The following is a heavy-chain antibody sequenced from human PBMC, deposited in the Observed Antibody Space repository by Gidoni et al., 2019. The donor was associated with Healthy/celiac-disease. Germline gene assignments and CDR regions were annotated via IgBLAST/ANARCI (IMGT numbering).Heavy chain of an antibody. CDR1: GGSFSGSY. CDR2: INHTGST. Sequence: QVQLQPWGAGLLKPSETLSLTCAVYGGSFSGSYWTWIRQPQGKGLELNGEINHTGSTNYNPSHKRRVTISVDTSKNQFSLKLSSVTAADTAVYYCAREEWGHSSGWYESLPLDYWGQGTLVTVSS. CDR3: AREEWGHSSGWYESLPLDY. V-gene: IGHV4-34*01. J-gene: IGHJ4*02. D-gene: IGHD6-19*01.